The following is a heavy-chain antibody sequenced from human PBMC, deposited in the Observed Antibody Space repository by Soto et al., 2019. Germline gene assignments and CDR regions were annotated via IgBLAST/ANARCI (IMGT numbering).Heavy chain of an antibody. D-gene: IGHD2-15*01. V-gene: IGHV2-5*02. CDR3: ELRGYCSGDSCYSA. CDR1: GFSLSTSGVG. CDR2: IYWDDDK. Sequence: QITLKESGPTLVKSTQTLTLTCTFSGFSLSTSGVGVGWIRQPPGKALEGLGLIYWDDDKRYSPSQKSRLTINKATPNNHVVLTMTTMAPVDTATYYCELRGYCSGDSCYSAWGQGILITVSS. J-gene: IGHJ5*02.